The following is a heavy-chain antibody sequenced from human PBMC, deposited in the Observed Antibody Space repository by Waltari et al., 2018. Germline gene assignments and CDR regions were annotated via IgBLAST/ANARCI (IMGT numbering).Heavy chain of an antibody. CDR3: ARDIGVENSGYDSSGGMDV. D-gene: IGHD5-12*01. CDR1: GFTFSSYA. J-gene: IGHJ6*02. Sequence: QVQLVESGGGVVQPGRSLRLACAASGFTFSSYAMHWVRRAPGKGLEWVAVISYDGSNKYYADSVKGRFTISRDNSKNTLYLQMNSLRAEDTAVYYCARDIGVENSGYDSSGGMDVWGQGTTVTVSS. CDR2: ISYDGSNK. V-gene: IGHV3-30-3*01.